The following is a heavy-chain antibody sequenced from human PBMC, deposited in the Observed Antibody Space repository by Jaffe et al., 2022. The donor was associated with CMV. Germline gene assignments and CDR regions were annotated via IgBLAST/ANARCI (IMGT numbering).Heavy chain of an antibody. CDR3: ASSNYYDSSGYFTGYNWFDP. CDR2: IYSGGST. Sequence: EVQLVESGGGLVQPGGSLRLSCAASGFTVSSNYMSWVRQAPGKGLEWVSVIYSGGSTYYADSVKGRFTISRDNSKNTLYLQMNSLRAEDTAVYYCASSNYYDSSGYFTGYNWFDPWGQGTLVTVSS. J-gene: IGHJ5*02. CDR1: GFTVSSNY. V-gene: IGHV3-66*01. D-gene: IGHD3-22*01.